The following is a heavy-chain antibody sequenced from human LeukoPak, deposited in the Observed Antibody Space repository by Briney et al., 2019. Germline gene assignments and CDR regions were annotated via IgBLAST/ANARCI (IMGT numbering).Heavy chain of an antibody. CDR2: IYYSGST. D-gene: IGHD3-3*01. CDR1: GGSISSGGYY. CDR3: ARGRAPGLEWWYWYFDL. Sequence: KPSQTLSLTCTVSGGSISSGGYYWSWIRQHPGKGLEWIGYIYYSGSTYYNPSLKSRVTISVDTSKNQFSLKLSSVTAADTAVYYCARGRAPGLEWWYWYFDLWGRGTLVTVSS. J-gene: IGHJ2*01. V-gene: IGHV4-31*03.